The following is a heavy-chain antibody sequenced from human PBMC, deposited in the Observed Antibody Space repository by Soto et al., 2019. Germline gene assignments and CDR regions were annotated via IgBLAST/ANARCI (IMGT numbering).Heavy chain of an antibody. J-gene: IGHJ5*02. V-gene: IGHV4-39*01. D-gene: IGHD3-3*01. Sequence: QLQLRESGPGLVKPSETLSLTCTVSGGSISSSSYYCAWNRQSPGKGLAWIGSVYYNGFTYYNPSLMSRVTISVDTSKNQFSLKLTSVTAADTAVYYCARMGDFWSGPGELDPWGQGTLVTVSS. CDR1: GGSISSSSYY. CDR3: ARMGDFWSGPGELDP. CDR2: VYYNGFT.